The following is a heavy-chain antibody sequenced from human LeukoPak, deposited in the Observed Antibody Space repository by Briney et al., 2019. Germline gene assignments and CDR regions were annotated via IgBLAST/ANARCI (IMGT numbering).Heavy chain of an antibody. Sequence: GGSLILSCAASGFTFSSYWMSWVRQAPGKGLQWVANIKKDGSEKYYVDSVKGRFTISRDNAKNSLYLQMNSLRAEDTAVYYCVRSRYCSVGRCYSDYWGQGTLVTVSS. V-gene: IGHV3-7*01. CDR1: GFTFSSYW. J-gene: IGHJ4*02. CDR3: VRSRYCSVGRCYSDY. CDR2: IKKDGSEK. D-gene: IGHD2-15*01.